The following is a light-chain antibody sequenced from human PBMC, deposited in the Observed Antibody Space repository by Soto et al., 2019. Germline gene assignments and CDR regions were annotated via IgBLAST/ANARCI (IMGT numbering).Light chain of an antibody. CDR3: AAWDDSLSGIYV. V-gene: IGLV1-47*02. CDR2: SNN. J-gene: IGLJ1*01. Sequence: QSVLTQPPSASGTPRQRVTISCSGSSSNIGSNYVYWYQQLPGTAPKLLIYSNNQRPSGVPDRFSGSKSGTSASLAISGLRSEDEADYYCAAWDDSLSGIYVFGTGTKVTVL. CDR1: SSNIGSNY.